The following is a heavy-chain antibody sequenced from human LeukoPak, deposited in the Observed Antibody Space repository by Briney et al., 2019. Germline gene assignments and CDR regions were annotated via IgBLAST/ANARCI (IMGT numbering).Heavy chain of an antibody. CDR2: IYYSGST. CDR1: GVSISSSSYY. V-gene: IGHV4-39*01. J-gene: IGHJ5*02. CDR3: ARHENPWARFDP. Sequence: SETLSLTCTVSGVSISSSSYYWGWIRQPPGKGLEWIGSIYYSGSTYYNPSLKSRVTISVDTSKNQFSLKLSSATAADTAVYYCARHENPWARFDPWGQGTLVTVSS. D-gene: IGHD1-14*01.